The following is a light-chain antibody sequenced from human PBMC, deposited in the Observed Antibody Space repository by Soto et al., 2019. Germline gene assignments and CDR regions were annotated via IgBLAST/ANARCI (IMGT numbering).Light chain of an antibody. V-gene: IGKV1-33*01. Sequence: DIQMTQSPSSLSASVVDRVTITCQASQDIRTSLNWYQQGAGKAPKLLIYDASNLQAGVPSRFSGSGSGADFTFTITSLQPEDIAMYYCQQYDSLPLTFGGGTKVDI. CDR2: DAS. J-gene: IGKJ4*01. CDR3: QQYDSLPLT. CDR1: QDIRTS.